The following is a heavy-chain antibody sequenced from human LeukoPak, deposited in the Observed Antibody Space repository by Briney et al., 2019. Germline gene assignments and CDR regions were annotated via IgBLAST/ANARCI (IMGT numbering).Heavy chain of an antibody. CDR2: IIPIFGTA. Sequence: SVKVSCKASGGTFSSYAISWVRQAPGQGLEWMGRIIPIFGTASYAQKFQGRVTITTDESTSTAYMELSSLRSEDTAVYYCAREVGDYVWGSYLVYWGQGTLVTVSS. CDR1: GGTFSSYA. CDR3: AREVGDYVWGSYLVY. V-gene: IGHV1-69*05. D-gene: IGHD3-16*02. J-gene: IGHJ4*02.